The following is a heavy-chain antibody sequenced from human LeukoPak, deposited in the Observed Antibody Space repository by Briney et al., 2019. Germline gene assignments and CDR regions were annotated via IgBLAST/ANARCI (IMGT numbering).Heavy chain of an antibody. CDR3: ARDLLGGIAAAGRWFDP. CDR2: IWYDGSNK. J-gene: IGHJ5*02. V-gene: IGHV3-33*01. CDR1: GFTFSSYG. D-gene: IGHD6-13*01. Sequence: GGSLRLYCAASGFTFSSYGMHWVRQAPGKGLEWVAVIWYDGSNKYYADSVKGRFTISRDNSKNTLYLQMNRLRAEDTAVYYCARDLLGGIAAAGRWFDPWGQGTLVTVSS.